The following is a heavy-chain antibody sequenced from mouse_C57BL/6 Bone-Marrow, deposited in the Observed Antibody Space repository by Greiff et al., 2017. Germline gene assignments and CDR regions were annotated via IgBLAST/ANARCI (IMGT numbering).Heavy chain of an antibody. D-gene: IGHD2-3*01. CDR1: GFNIKDDY. Sequence: EVQLQESGAELVRPGASVKLSCTPSGFNIKDDYIHWVKQRPEQGLEWIGWIDPEIGDTEYASKFQGKATITSDTSSNTAYLQLSSLTSEDTAVYYCSSFDGNYFDFWGQGTPLTVAS. V-gene: IGHV14-4*01. CDR3: SSFDGNYFDF. J-gene: IGHJ2*01. CDR2: IDPEIGDT.